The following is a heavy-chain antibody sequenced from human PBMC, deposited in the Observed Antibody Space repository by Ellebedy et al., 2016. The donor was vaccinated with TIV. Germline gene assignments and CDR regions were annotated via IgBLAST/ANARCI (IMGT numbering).Heavy chain of an antibody. CDR1: GFTVSSNY. CDR2: IYGGGNI. Sequence: PGGSLRLSFAASGFTVSSNYMSWVRRAPGQGLGWVSVIYGGGNIDYAEHVEGRFTISRDNSKNTVYLQMNSLRAEDTAVYYCARARGWYGSDGMDVWGEGTTVTVSS. D-gene: IGHD6-19*01. CDR3: ARARGWYGSDGMDV. V-gene: IGHV3-53*01. J-gene: IGHJ6*04.